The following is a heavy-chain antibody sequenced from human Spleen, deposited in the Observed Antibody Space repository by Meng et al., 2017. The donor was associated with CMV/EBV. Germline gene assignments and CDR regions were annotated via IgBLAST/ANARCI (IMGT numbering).Heavy chain of an antibody. CDR2: IYPGDSDT. J-gene: IGHJ4*02. V-gene: IGHV5-51*01. CDR3: ARPPHCTGGRCYLSDY. Sequence: GESLKISCKGSEYTFTSFWIGWVRQMPGKGLEWMGIIYPGDSDTRYSPSFQGQVTISVDKSISTAYLQWSSLKASDSAMYYCARPPHCTGGRCYLSDYWGQGTLVTVSS. D-gene: IGHD2-15*01. CDR1: EYTFTSFW.